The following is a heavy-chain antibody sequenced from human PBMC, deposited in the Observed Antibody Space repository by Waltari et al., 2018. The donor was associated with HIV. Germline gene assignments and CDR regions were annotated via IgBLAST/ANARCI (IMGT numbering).Heavy chain of an antibody. D-gene: IGHD5-12*01. J-gene: IGHJ4*02. CDR3: ARAGNVDIVATIYDLDF. CDR2: IYSNGIT. V-gene: IGHV4-59*01. Sequence: QVQLQESGPGLVQPSETLSLTCTVSDGSLNNYYWNWIRQPPGKGLEWIGHIYSNGITNYNPSLKSRVTISIDTSRNQFSLRLSSVTAADAAVYYCARAGNVDIVATIYDLDFWGQGTLVTVSS. CDR1: DGSLNNYY.